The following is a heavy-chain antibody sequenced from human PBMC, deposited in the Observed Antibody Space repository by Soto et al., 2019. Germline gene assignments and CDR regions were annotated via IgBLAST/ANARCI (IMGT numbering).Heavy chain of an antibody. J-gene: IGHJ3*02. Sequence: QVQLVQSGAEVKKPGASVKVSCKASGYTFTSYDINWVRQATGQGLEWMGWMNPNSGNTGYAQKFQGRVTMTRNTSISTAYMELSSLRSEDTAVYYCATYCSGGSCYSPVLAGAFDIWGQGTIVTVSS. V-gene: IGHV1-8*01. CDR3: ATYCSGGSCYSPVLAGAFDI. CDR1: GYTFTSYD. D-gene: IGHD2-15*01. CDR2: MNPNSGNT.